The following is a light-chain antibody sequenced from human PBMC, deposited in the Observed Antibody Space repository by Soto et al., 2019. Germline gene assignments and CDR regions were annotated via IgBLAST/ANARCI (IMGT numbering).Light chain of an antibody. Sequence: QSALTQPASVSGSPGQSITISCTGTSSDVGGYNYVSWYQQHPGKAPKLMIYDVSNRPSGVSNRFSGSKSGNTASRTISGLQAEDEADYYCSSYTSSSTLPVFGGGTQLTVL. J-gene: IGLJ2*01. CDR3: SSYTSSSTLPV. V-gene: IGLV2-14*01. CDR1: SSDVGGYNY. CDR2: DVS.